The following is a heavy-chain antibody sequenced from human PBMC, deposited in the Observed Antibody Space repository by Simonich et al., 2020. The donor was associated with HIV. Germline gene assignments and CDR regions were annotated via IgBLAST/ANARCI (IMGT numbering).Heavy chain of an antibody. CDR3: ARGFYQRLYYFDY. Sequence: QVQLQQWGAGLFKPSETLSLTCAVYGGSFSGYYWSWLRQPPGKGLAWIGEINHSGSTNYNPSLKSLVTISVDTSKNQFSLKLSSVTAADTAVYYCARGFYQRLYYFDYWGQGTLVTVSS. CDR1: GGSFSGYY. D-gene: IGHD2-2*01. J-gene: IGHJ4*02. V-gene: IGHV4-34*01. CDR2: INHSGST.